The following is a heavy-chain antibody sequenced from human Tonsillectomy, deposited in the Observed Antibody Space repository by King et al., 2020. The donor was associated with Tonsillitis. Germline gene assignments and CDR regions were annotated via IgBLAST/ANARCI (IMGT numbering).Heavy chain of an antibody. V-gene: IGHV5-10-1*03. Sequence: VQLVESGAEVKKPGESLRISCKASGYSFTSHWITWVRHMPGKGLEWMGNIDPSDSLSNYNASFQGHVTFSADTSINTAYLQWSSLKTSDTAMYYCAGLAPGGAAAAWLSGFDPWGKGTLVIVSS. CDR2: IDPSDSLS. CDR3: AGLAPGGAAAAWLSGFDP. CDR1: GYSFTSHW. D-gene: IGHD6-13*01. J-gene: IGHJ5*02.